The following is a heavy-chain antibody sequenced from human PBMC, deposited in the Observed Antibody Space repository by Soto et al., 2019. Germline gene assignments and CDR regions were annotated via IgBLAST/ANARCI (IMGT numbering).Heavy chain of an antibody. V-gene: IGHV1-2*04. CDR3: ARGDGRGNQISLLSYGMDV. Sequence: GASVKVSCKASGYTFTGYYMHWVRQAPGQGLEWMGWINPNSGGTNYAQKFQGWVTMTRDTSISTAYMELSRLRSDDTAVYYCARGDGRGNQISLLSYGMDVWGQGTTVTVSS. CDR1: GYTFTGYY. CDR2: INPNSGGT. D-gene: IGHD3-10*01. J-gene: IGHJ6*02.